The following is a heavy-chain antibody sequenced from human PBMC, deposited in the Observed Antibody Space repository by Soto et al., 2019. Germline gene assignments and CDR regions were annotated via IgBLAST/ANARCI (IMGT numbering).Heavy chain of an antibody. CDR1: GFTFSSYE. CDR2: ISSSGSTI. Sequence: PGGSLRLSCAASGFTFSSYEMNWVRQAPGKGLEWVSYISSSGSTIYYADSVKGRFTISRDNAKNSLYLQMNSLRAEDTAVYYCAGAEWLLYDAFDIWGQGTMVTVSS. J-gene: IGHJ3*02. V-gene: IGHV3-48*03. D-gene: IGHD3-3*01. CDR3: AGAEWLLYDAFDI.